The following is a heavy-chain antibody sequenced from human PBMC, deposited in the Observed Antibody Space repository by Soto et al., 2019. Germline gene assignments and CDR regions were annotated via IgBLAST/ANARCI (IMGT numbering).Heavy chain of an antibody. J-gene: IGHJ1*01. V-gene: IGHV1-18*01. Sequence: QIQLVQSGAEVKKPGASVKVSCKDSGYNFFDYGVSWVRQAPGQGLEWMGWVSPKSGNTDYARKVQGRVTMTTDISTSTAYMELRGLISDDTGVYYCARGRTVSSIGPLLVWGQGTLVSVSS. CDR3: ARGRTVSSIGPLLV. CDR2: VSPKSGNT. CDR1: GYNFFDYG. D-gene: IGHD1-1*01.